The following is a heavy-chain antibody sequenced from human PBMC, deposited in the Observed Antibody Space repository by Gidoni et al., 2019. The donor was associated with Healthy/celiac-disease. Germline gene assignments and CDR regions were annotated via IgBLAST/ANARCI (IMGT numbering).Heavy chain of an antibody. Sequence: QVQLVQSGAEVKTPGAAVTVSCKASGYTFPSYYMHWVRPSPGQGLEWMGISTPSGGNTSYAQKFQGRVTMTRDTSTSTVYIELRSLRSEDTAVYYCARGGIAVADPVDYWGQGTLVTVSS. CDR1: GYTFPSYY. CDR3: ARGGIAVADPVDY. D-gene: IGHD6-19*01. J-gene: IGHJ4*02. V-gene: IGHV1-46*01. CDR2: STPSGGNT.